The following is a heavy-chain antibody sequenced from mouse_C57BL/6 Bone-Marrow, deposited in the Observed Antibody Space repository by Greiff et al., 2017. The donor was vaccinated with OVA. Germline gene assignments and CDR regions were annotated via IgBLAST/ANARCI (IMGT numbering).Heavy chain of an antibody. V-gene: IGHV1-69*01. J-gene: IGHJ3*01. CDR3: ARYRYGFAY. D-gene: IGHD1-1*02. Sequence: QVQLQQPGAELVMPGASVKLSCKASGYTFTSYWMHWVKQRPGPGLEWIGEIDPSDSYTNYNQKFKGKSTLTVDKSSSTAYMQLSSLTSEDSAVYYCARYRYGFAYWGQGTLVTVSA. CDR2: IDPSDSYT. CDR1: GYTFTSYW.